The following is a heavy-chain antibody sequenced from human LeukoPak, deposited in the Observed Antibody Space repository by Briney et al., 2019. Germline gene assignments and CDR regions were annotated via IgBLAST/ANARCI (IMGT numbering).Heavy chain of an antibody. D-gene: IGHD6-13*01. CDR3: ARIRIAAAGSPWFDP. V-gene: IGHV5-51*01. Sequence: GESLKISCKGFGYSFTSYWIGWVRPMPGKGLEWMGIIYPGDSDTRYSPSFQGQVTISADKSISTAYLQWSSLKASDTAMYYCARIRIAAAGSPWFDPWGQGTLVTVSS. CDR2: IYPGDSDT. J-gene: IGHJ5*02. CDR1: GYSFTSYW.